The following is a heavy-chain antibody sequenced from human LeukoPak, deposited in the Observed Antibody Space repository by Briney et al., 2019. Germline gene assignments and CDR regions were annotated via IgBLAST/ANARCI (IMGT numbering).Heavy chain of an antibody. D-gene: IGHD4-17*01. CDR3: ARAGADYGDYAFDY. J-gene: IGHJ4*02. CDR1: GGSITNYY. Sequence: SETLSLTCTVSGGSITNYYWSWVRQPAGKGLEWIGHIYTSGSSSYNPSLKSRVNMSLDTSKNQFSLRLSSVTAADTAVYYCARAGADYGDYAFDYWGQGTLVTVSS. CDR2: IYTSGSS. V-gene: IGHV4-4*07.